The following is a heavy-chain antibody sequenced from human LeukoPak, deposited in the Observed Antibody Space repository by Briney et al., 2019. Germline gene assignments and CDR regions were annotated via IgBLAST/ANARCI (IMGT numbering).Heavy chain of an antibody. CDR3: AREYSRAEYFQH. D-gene: IGHD2-15*01. V-gene: IGHV4-31*03. Sequence: SETLSLTCTVSGGSISSGYYFWSWIRQHPGKGLEWIGYIYYSGSTYYNPSLKSRVTISVDTSKNQYSLKLSSVTAADTAVYYCAREYSRAEYFQHWGQGTLVTVSS. J-gene: IGHJ1*01. CDR2: IYYSGST. CDR1: GGSISSGYYF.